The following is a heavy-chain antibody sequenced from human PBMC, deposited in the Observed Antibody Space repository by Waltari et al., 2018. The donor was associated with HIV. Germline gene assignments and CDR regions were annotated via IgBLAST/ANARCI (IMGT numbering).Heavy chain of an antibody. Sequence: LQSGGGLVQPGGSLRVSCAVFGFDSTFYDMSWVRQSPGKGLDWVSSLSEDGNTSHYTNSVKGRFIISKDNSNNILYLQMDGLRADDTALYFCARQAKLASGPFDLWGQGTLVTVSS. CDR1: GFDSTFYD. J-gene: IGHJ4*02. CDR2: LSEDGNTS. V-gene: IGHV3-23*01. CDR3: ARQAKLASGPFDL.